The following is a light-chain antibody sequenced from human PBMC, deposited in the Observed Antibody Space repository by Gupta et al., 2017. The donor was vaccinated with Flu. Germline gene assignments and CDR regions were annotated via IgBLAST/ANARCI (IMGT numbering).Light chain of an antibody. V-gene: IGKV3-15*01. J-gene: IGKJ4*01. CDR2: DAS. Sequence: EIVMTQSPATLSVSPGERATVSCRASQSVTTDLAWYQQKPGQAPRLLIYDASIRGTGVPARFSGSGSGTDFTLTINSRQSEDFAVYYCQQYNNWPPLTFGGGTKVEIK. CDR3: QQYNNWPPLT. CDR1: QSVTTD.